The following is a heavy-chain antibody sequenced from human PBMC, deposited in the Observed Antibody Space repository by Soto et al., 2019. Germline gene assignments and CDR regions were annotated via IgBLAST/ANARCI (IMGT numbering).Heavy chain of an antibody. CDR2: INHSGST. V-gene: IGHV4-34*01. CDR1: GGSFSGYY. D-gene: IGHD6-19*01. J-gene: IGHJ5*02. Sequence: QVQLQQWGAGLLKPSETLSLTCAVYGGSFSGYYWSWIRQPPGKGLEWIGEINHSGSTNYNPSLKSRXIIXVXMSKNQFSLKLSSVTAADTAVYYCARGRGYSSGWYPWGQGTLVTVSS. CDR3: ARGRGYSSGWYP.